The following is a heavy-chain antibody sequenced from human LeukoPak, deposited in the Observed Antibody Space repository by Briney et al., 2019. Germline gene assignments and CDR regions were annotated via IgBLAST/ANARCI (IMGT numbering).Heavy chain of an antibody. D-gene: IGHD3-3*01. V-gene: IGHV1-46*01. Sequence: ASVKVSCKVSGYTLTELSMHWVRQAPGQGLEWMGIINPSGGSTSYAQKFQGRVTMTRDTSTSTVYMELSSLRSEDTAVYYCARDPFGSEWLFVGMDVWGQGTTVTVSS. CDR1: GYTLTELS. J-gene: IGHJ6*02. CDR2: INPSGGST. CDR3: ARDPFGSEWLFVGMDV.